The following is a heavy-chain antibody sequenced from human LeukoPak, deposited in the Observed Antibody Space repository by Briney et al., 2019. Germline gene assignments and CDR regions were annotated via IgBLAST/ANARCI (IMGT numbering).Heavy chain of an antibody. CDR1: SGSISSYY. CDR3: ARGTDIVVVTAIPATFDY. J-gene: IGHJ4*02. Sequence: SETLSLICSVSSGSISSYYWGWIRQPPGKGLEWIGSIYYSGSTYYNPSLKSRVTISVDTSKNQFSLKLSSVTAADTAVYYCARGTDIVVVTAIPATFDYWGQGTLVTVSS. V-gene: IGHV4-39*07. CDR2: IYYSGST. D-gene: IGHD2-21*02.